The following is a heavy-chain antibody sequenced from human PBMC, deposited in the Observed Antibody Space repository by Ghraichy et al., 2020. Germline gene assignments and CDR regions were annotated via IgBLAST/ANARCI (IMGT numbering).Heavy chain of an antibody. CDR3: AKANTDYDFWSGYYYYYGMDV. J-gene: IGHJ6*02. CDR2: ISGSGGST. V-gene: IGHV3-23*01. CDR1: GFTFSSYA. D-gene: IGHD3-3*01. Sequence: GGSLRLSCAASGFTFSSYAMSWVRQAPGKGLEWVSAISGSGGSTYYADSVKGRFTISRDNSKNTLYLQMNSLRAEDTAVYYCAKANTDYDFWSGYYYYYGMDVWGQGTTVTVSS.